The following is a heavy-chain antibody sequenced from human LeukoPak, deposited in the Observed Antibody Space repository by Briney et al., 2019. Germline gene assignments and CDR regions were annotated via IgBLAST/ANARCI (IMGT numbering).Heavy chain of an antibody. CDR1: GYTFTSYD. D-gene: IGHD6-19*01. J-gene: IGHJ4*02. CDR2: MNPNSGNT. Sequence: ASVKVSCKASGYTFTSYDIDWVRQATGQGLEWMGWMNPNSGNTGYAQKFQGRATMTRNTSISTAYMELSSLRSEDTAVYYCARTSGQWLGRVPMGYWGQGTLVTVSS. CDR3: ARTSGQWLGRVPMGY. V-gene: IGHV1-8*01.